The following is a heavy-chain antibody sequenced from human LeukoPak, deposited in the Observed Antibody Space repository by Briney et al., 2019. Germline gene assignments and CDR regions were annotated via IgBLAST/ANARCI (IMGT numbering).Heavy chain of an antibody. CDR1: GGTFSSYA. V-gene: IGHV1-69*06. CDR2: IIPIFGTA. CDR3: TRGGGDYVWGSYRYTGWFDP. J-gene: IGHJ5*02. D-gene: IGHD3-16*02. Sequence: SVKVSCKASGGTFSSYAISWVRQAPGQGLEWMGGIIPIFGTAKYAQKFQGRVTITADKSTSTAYMELSSLRSEDTAVYYCTRGGGDYVWGSYRYTGWFDPWGQGTLVTVSS.